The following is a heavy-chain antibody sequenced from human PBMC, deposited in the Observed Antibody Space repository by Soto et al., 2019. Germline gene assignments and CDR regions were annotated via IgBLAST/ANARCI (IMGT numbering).Heavy chain of an antibody. V-gene: IGHV3-23*01. CDR1: GFTFRRYG. J-gene: IGHJ4*02. Sequence: EVQLLESGGGLVQPGGSLRLSCAASGFTFRRYGMSWVRQAPGKGLEWVSGISDSGGSSYYADSVKGRFTISRDNSKNTLYLQMNSLRVEDTAVYYCAKRHIGSGTYHYFDYWGQGTLVTVSS. D-gene: IGHD3-10*01. CDR2: ISDSGGSS. CDR3: AKRHIGSGTYHYFDY.